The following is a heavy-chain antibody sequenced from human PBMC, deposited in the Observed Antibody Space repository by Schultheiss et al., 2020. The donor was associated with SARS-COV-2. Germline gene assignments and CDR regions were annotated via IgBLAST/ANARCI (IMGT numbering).Heavy chain of an antibody. V-gene: IGHV5-51*01. D-gene: IGHD3-10*01. Sequence: YWSWIRQPAGKGLEWMGIIYPGDSDTRYSPSFQGQVTISADKSISTAYLQWSSLKASDTAMYYCARLLSTIGFDPWGQGTLVTVSS. CDR1: YW. CDR3: ARLLSTIGFDP. J-gene: IGHJ5*02. CDR2: IYPGDSDT.